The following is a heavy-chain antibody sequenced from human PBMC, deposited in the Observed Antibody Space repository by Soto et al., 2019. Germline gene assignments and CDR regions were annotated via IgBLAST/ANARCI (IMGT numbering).Heavy chain of an antibody. CDR2: ISAYNGNT. CDR1: GYTFTSYG. J-gene: IGHJ3*02. V-gene: IGHV1-18*01. CDR3: ASQAPRVDAFDI. Sequence: QVQLVQSGAEVKKPGASVKVSCKASGYTFTSYGISWVRQAPGQGLEWMGWISAYNGNTNYAQKRRGSVTTTTDTSTSTTYMELRSLGSDDTAVYYCASQAPRVDAFDIWGQGTMVTVSS.